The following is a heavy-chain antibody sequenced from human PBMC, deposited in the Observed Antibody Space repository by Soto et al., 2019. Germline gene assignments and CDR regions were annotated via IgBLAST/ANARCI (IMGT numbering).Heavy chain of an antibody. Sequence: QVQLVQSGAEVKKPGASVKVSCKASGYTCTSYGISWVRQSPGQGLEWMGWIIAYNGNTTYAQKLQGRVTMTTDTSQRTAYMELRSPRSDDTAVYYCAISPAVVRSDYWGQGTLVTVSS. CDR1: GYTCTSYG. D-gene: IGHD3-22*01. CDR2: IIAYNGNT. J-gene: IGHJ4*02. V-gene: IGHV1-18*04. CDR3: AISPAVVRSDY.